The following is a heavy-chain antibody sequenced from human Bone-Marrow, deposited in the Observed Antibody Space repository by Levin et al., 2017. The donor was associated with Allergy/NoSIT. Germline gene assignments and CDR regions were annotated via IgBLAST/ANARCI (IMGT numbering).Heavy chain of an antibody. Sequence: PGGSLRLSCQGSGYNFTKYWIAWVRQMPGKGLEWMGIIFPGDSDIRYSPTFQGQVTFSADNSINTAYMQWTSLKASDSAMYYCASRLLDYSGSGGHWPDLFDYWGQGTLVTVSS. CDR1: GYNFTKYW. CDR3: ASRLLDYSGSGGHWPDLFDY. D-gene: IGHD3-22*01. J-gene: IGHJ4*02. CDR2: IFPGDSDI. V-gene: IGHV5-51*01.